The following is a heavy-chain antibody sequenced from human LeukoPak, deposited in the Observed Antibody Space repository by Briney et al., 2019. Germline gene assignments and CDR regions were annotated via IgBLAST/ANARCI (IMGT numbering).Heavy chain of an antibody. CDR3: ARGYCSSTSCPNHYYYYYMDV. V-gene: IGHV1-69*13. D-gene: IGHD2-2*01. CDR2: IIPIFGTA. CDR1: GGTFSSYA. J-gene: IGHJ6*03. Sequence: SVKVSCKASGGTFSSYAISWVRQAPGQGLEWMGGIIPIFGTANYAQEFQGRVTITADESTSTAYMELSSLRSEDTAVYYCARGYCSSTSCPNHYYYYYMDVWGKGTTVTVSS.